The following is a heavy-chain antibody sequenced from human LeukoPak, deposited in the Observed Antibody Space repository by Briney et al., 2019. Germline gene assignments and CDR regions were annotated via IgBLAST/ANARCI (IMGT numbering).Heavy chain of an antibody. V-gene: IGHV3-7*01. CDR3: ARDTQGGYFDL. Sequence: GGSLRLSCAASGFTFNTYWMSWVRQAPGKGLEWLSHIKEDGARDYYVESVKGRFTISKDNAKTSLYLELSSLRAEDTAVYYCARDTQGGYFDLWGQGTLVTV. J-gene: IGHJ4*02. CDR1: GFTFNTYW. CDR2: IKEDGARD.